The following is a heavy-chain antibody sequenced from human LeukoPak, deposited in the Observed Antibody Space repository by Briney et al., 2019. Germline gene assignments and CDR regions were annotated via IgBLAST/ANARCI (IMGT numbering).Heavy chain of an antibody. CDR2: IYYSGST. D-gene: IGHD6-13*01. J-gene: IGHJ6*03. Sequence: PSETLSLTCTVSGGSISSYYWSWIRQPPGKGLEWVGYIYYSGSTNYNPSLKSRVTISRDTSKNHFSLELSSATAADTAVYFRARGRVSSSTWYSTYYYYFYMDVWGEGTTVTVSS. V-gene: IGHV4-59*01. CDR3: ARGRVSSSTWYSTYYYYFYMDV. CDR1: GGSISSYY.